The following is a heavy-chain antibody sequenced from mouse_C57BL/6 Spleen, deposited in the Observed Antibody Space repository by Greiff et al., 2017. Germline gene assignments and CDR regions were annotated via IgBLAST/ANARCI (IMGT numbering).Heavy chain of an antibody. Sequence: QVQLKESGAELVKPGASVKISCKASGYAFSSYWMNWVKQRPGKGLEWIGQIYPGDGDTNYNGKFKGKATLTADKSSSTAYMQLSSLTSEDSAVYFCARSGDYGGFAYWGQGTLVTVSA. V-gene: IGHV1-80*01. CDR1: GYAFSSYW. J-gene: IGHJ3*01. D-gene: IGHD2-4*01. CDR2: IYPGDGDT. CDR3: ARSGDYGGFAY.